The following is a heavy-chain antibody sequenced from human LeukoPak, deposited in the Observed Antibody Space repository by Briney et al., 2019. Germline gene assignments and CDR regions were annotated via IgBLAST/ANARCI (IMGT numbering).Heavy chain of an antibody. D-gene: IGHD3-10*01. Sequence: SVKVSCEASGGTFSSYAISWVRQAPGQGLEWMGGIIPIFGTANYAQKFQGRVTITTDESTSTAYMELSSLRSEDTAVYYCARDLGYYGSGSYYNYFDYWGQGTLVTVSS. CDR1: GGTFSSYA. V-gene: IGHV1-69*05. CDR3: ARDLGYYGSGSYYNYFDY. CDR2: IIPIFGTA. J-gene: IGHJ4*02.